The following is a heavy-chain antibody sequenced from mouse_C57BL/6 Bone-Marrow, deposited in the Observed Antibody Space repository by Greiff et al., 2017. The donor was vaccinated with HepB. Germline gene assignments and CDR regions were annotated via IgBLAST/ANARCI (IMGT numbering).Heavy chain of an antibody. V-gene: IGHV5-6*01. CDR3: ARLDSSGYVDY. CDR1: GFTFSSYG. Sequence: EVQRVESGGDLVKPGGSLKLSCAASGFTFSSYGMSWVRQTPDKRLEWVATISSGCSYNYYPDSVKGRFTISRDNAKNTLYLQMSSLKSEDTAMYYCARLDSSGYVDYWGQGTTLTVSS. CDR2: ISSGCSYN. J-gene: IGHJ2*01. D-gene: IGHD3-2*02.